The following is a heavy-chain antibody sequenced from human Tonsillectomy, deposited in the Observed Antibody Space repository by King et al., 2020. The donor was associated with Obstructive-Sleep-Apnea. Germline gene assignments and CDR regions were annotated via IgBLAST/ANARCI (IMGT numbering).Heavy chain of an antibody. CDR1: GFTFSSYA. J-gene: IGHJ6*02. CDR2: ISGSGGST. D-gene: IGHD6-19*01. V-gene: IGHV3-23*04. Sequence: VQLVESGGGLVQPGGSLRLSCAASGFTFSSYAMSWVRQAPGKGLEWVSAISGSGGSTYYADSVKGRFTISRDNSKNTLYLQMNSLRAEDTAVYYCAKDLRSTVAARPNYYYGMDVWAKGPRSPSP. CDR3: AKDLRSTVAARPNYYYGMDV.